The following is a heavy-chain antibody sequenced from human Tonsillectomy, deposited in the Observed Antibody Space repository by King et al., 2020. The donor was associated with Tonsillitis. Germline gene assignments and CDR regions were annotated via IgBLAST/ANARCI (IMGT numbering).Heavy chain of an antibody. J-gene: IGHJ3*02. Sequence: QLQESGPGLVKPSETLSLTCTVSGGSISSSSYYWGWNRQSPGKGLEWIGTIYYSGSTYYNPSLKSRVTISVDTSKNQFSLKLSSVTAADTAVYYCARSPPYYDFWNDAFDIWGQGTVVTVSS. CDR1: GGSISSSSYY. CDR3: ARSPPYYDFWNDAFDI. D-gene: IGHD3-3*01. V-gene: IGHV4-39*01. CDR2: IYYSGST.